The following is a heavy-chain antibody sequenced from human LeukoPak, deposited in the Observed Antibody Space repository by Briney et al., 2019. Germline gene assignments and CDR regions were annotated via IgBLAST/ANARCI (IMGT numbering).Heavy chain of an antibody. Sequence: ASVKVSCKASGYTFTSYDINWVRQATGQGLEWMGWMNPNSGNTGYAQKFQGRVTMTRNTSISTAYMELSSLRSEDTAVYYCARDGIRGWLQLGDDAFDIWGQGTMVTVSS. J-gene: IGHJ3*02. V-gene: IGHV1-8*01. CDR1: GYTFTSYD. CDR2: MNPNSGNT. CDR3: ARDGIRGWLQLGDDAFDI. D-gene: IGHD5-24*01.